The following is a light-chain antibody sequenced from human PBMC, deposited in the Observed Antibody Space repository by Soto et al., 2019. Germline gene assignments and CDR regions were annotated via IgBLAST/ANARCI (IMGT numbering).Light chain of an antibody. J-gene: IGLJ3*02. V-gene: IGLV2-23*01. CDR3: FAYAGRSTWV. CDR2: ETS. Sequence: QSALTQPASMSGSPGQSINISCTGTDSDVGSYKLASWYQQFPGKAPRLMMSETSKRFSGTSDRFSGSKSGNTASLTISGLRAEDEADYYCFAYAGRSTWVFGGGTKLTVL. CDR1: DSDVGSYKL.